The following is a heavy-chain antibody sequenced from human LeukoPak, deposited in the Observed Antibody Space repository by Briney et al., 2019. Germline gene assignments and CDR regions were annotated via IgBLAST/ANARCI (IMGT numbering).Heavy chain of an antibody. CDR1: GFTFSNYA. V-gene: IGHV3-66*01. CDR3: ARASVGITMVR. Sequence: GGSLRLSCAASGFTFSNYAMSWVRQAPGKGLEWVSVIYSGGSTYYADSVRGRFTISRDNSKNTLYLQMNSLRAEDTAVYYCARASVGITMVRWGQGTLVTVSS. CDR2: IYSGGST. J-gene: IGHJ4*02. D-gene: IGHD3-10*01.